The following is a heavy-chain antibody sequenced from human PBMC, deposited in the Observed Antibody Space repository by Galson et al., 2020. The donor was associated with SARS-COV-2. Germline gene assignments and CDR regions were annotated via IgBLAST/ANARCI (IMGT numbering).Heavy chain of an antibody. CDR1: GGSISSSDYY. V-gene: IGHV4-39*01. Sequence: ETSETLSLTCTVSGGSISSSDYYWGWIRQPPGKGLEWIGSIYYSGDTYYNPSLKSRVTISVDTSKNQFSLKLTSVTAADTAVYYCARRGHGSPERYWGLGTLVTVSS. D-gene: IGHD1-26*01. J-gene: IGHJ4*02. CDR2: IYYSGDT. CDR3: ARRGHGSPERY.